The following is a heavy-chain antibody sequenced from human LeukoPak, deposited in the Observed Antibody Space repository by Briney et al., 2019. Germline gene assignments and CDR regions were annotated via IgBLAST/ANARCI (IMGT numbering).Heavy chain of an antibody. CDR3: ARKTDHRAGGDY. CDR2: IYSVGTT. CDR1: GFTFSSYA. J-gene: IGHJ4*02. D-gene: IGHD3-16*01. V-gene: IGHV3-66*01. Sequence: GGSLRLSCAASGFTFSSYAMSWVRQAPGKGLEWVSLIYSVGTTAYADSVKGRFTVSRDNSKNTLYLQMNSLRAEDTAIYYCARKTDHRAGGDYWGQGTLVTVSS.